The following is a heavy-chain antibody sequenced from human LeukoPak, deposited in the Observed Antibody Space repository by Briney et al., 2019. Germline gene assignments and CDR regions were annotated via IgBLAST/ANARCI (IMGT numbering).Heavy chain of an antibody. V-gene: IGHV3-23*01. CDR2: ISGSGGSV. CDR1: GFTFRTYA. D-gene: IGHD6-13*01. Sequence: GGSLRLSCVASGFTFRTYAMSWVRQAPGKGLERVSAISGSGGSVYYADSVKGRVTISRDNSKNTLYLQMKSLRAEDTAVYYCAKDRRIVAVGPRRTIKNCLDPWGQGTLVTVSS. CDR3: AKDRRIVAVGPRRTIKNCLDP. J-gene: IGHJ5*02.